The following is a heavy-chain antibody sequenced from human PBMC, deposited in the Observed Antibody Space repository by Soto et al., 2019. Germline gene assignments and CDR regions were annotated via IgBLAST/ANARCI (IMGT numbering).Heavy chain of an antibody. CDR1: GGSISRGGYY. J-gene: IGHJ5*02. V-gene: IGHV4-31*03. Sequence: QVQLQESGPGLVKPSQTLSLTCTVSGGSISRGGYYWSWTRQQPGKGLEWIGYIFNSGTTYYNPTLKSRVTISADTSKNQSSLKLSSVTAADTAVYYCARDPVPWGQGTLVTVSS. CDR2: IFNSGTT. CDR3: ARDPVP.